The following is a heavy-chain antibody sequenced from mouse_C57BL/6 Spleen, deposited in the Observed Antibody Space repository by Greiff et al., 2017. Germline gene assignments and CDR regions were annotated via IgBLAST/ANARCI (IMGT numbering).Heavy chain of an antibody. CDR1: GYTFTSYW. J-gene: IGHJ1*03. CDR2: IDPNSGGT. CDR3: ARERLWYFDV. V-gene: IGHV1-72*01. D-gene: IGHD2-13*01. Sequence: QVQLKQPGAELVKPGASVKLSCKASGYTFTSYWMHWVKQRPGRGLEWIGRIDPNSGGTKYNEKFKSKATLTVDKPSSTAYMQLSSLTSEDAAVYYCARERLWYFDVWGTGTTVTVSA.